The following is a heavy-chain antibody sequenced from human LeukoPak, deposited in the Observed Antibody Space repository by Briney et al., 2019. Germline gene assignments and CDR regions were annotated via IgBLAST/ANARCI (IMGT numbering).Heavy chain of an antibody. J-gene: IGHJ3*02. CDR1: GFTFSTYS. V-gene: IGHV3-30*18. CDR2: ISYDGSNK. Sequence: PGGSLRLSCAASGFTFSTYSMHWVRQAPGKGLEWVAVISYDGSNKYYADSVKGRFTISRDNSKNTLYLQMNSLRAEDTAVYYCAKSPTWQLDAFDIWGQGTMVTVSS. CDR3: AKSPTWQLDAFDI. D-gene: IGHD6-6*01.